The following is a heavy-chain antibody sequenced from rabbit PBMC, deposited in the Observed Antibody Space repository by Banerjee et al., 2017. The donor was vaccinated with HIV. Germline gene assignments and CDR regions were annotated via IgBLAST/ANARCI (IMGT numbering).Heavy chain of an antibody. D-gene: IGHD1-1*01. J-gene: IGHJ4*01. CDR1: GFSFRSNYW. CDR3: ARYLSSIGCPDFAL. Sequence: QSLEESGGDLVKPGESWQLTCTASGFSFRSNYWICWVLQAPGKGMEWIGCINNGSSGSTYFASWAKGRFSIPRSTSLNTVTLQMTSLTAADTATYFCARYLSSIGCPDFALWGPGTLGTVS. CDR2: INNGSSGST. V-gene: IGHV1S40*01.